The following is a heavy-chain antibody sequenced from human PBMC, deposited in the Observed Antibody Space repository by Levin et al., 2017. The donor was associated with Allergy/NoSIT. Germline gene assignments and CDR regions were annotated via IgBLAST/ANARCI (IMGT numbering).Heavy chain of an antibody. CDR2: ISASGGST. CDR3: AKSGCSSTTCSFDY. J-gene: IGHJ4*02. D-gene: IGHD2-2*01. Sequence: PGGSLRLSCAASGFTFSSYAMSWVRQAPGKGLEWVSAISASGGSTYYADSVKGRFTISRDNSKNTLYLQMNSLRAEDTAVYYCAKSGCSSTTCSFDYWGQGTLVTVSS. V-gene: IGHV3-23*01. CDR1: GFTFSSYA.